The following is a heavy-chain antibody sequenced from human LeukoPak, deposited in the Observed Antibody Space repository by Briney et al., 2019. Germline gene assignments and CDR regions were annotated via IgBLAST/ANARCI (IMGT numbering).Heavy chain of an antibody. V-gene: IGHV3-33*01. CDR2: IWYDGSNK. Sequence: PGGSLRLSCAASGFSFSSYGMHWVRQAPGKGLEWVALIWYDGSNKYYADSVKGRFTISRDNSKNTLYLQMNSLRAEGTAVYYCARGGRYYYYGMDLWGQGTTVTVSS. D-gene: IGHD5-12*01. CDR1: GFSFSSYG. J-gene: IGHJ6*02. CDR3: ARGGRYYYYGMDL.